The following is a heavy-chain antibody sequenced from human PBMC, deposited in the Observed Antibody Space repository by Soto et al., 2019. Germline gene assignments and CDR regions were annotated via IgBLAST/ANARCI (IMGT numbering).Heavy chain of an antibody. CDR1: GGTFSSYT. J-gene: IGHJ3*02. CDR3: ARDHDPSGVVVPAAKNDAFVI. D-gene: IGHD2-2*01. CDR2: IIPILGIA. Sequence: VASVKVSCKACGGTFSSYTISWVRQAPGQGHERMGRIIPILGIANYAQKFQGRVTITADKSTSTAYMELSSLRSEYTSVYYCARDHDPSGVVVPAAKNDAFVIWG. V-gene: IGHV1-69*04.